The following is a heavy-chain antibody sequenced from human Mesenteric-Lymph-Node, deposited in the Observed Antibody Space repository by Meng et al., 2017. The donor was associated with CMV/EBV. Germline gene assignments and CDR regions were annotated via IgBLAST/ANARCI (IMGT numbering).Heavy chain of an antibody. V-gene: IGHV4-59*01. D-gene: IGHD3-3*01. J-gene: IGHJ4*02. CDR3: ARSPHSYYDFWSGFDY. CDR1: GGSLSPYY. Sequence: SETLSLTCSVSGGSLSPYYWSWIRQPPGKGLEWIGYIYYNGGPDYNPSLKSRVTISVDTPKNQFSLKVTSLTAADTAVYYCARSPHSYYDFWSGFDYWGQGTLVTVSS. CDR2: IYYNGGP.